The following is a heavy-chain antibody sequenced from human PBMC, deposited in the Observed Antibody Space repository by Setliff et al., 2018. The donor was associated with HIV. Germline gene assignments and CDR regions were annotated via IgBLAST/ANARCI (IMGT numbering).Heavy chain of an antibody. CDR1: GFTFSSAW. V-gene: IGHV3-7*01. D-gene: IGHD1-26*01. J-gene: IGHJ4*02. Sequence: GGSLRLSCAASGFTFSSAWMGWVRQAPAKGLEWVANISPDGSATYYVDSVKGRFTISRDNAKNSLYLQLNSLRAEDTAVYYCARSSTLPWELPYFDYWGQGTLVTVS. CDR3: ARSSTLPWELPYFDY. CDR2: ISPDGSAT.